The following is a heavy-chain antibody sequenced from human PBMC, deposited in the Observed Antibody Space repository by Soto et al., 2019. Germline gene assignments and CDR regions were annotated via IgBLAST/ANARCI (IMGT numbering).Heavy chain of an antibody. Sequence: SQTLSLTCAISGDNVSSNSAAWNWIRQSPSRGLEWLGRTYYRSKWYKDYDLSVKSRITINVDTSKNQISLQLNSVTPEDTAVYYCERGAVADYSRVFESWGQGTLVTPSS. CDR1: GDNVSSNSAA. J-gene: IGHJ4*02. CDR2: TYYRSKWYK. V-gene: IGHV6-1*01. D-gene: IGHD4-4*01. CDR3: ERGAVADYSRVFES.